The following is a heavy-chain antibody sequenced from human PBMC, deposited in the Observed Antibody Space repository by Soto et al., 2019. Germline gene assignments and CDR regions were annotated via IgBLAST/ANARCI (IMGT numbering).Heavy chain of an antibody. V-gene: IGHV4-30-4*01. CDR3: AREEFYAICWFDP. CDR1: GGPISSGDYY. J-gene: IGHJ5*02. D-gene: IGHD2-8*01. CDR2: TYYSGST. Sequence: QVQLQESGPGLVKPSQTLSLTCTFSGGPISSGDYYWSWIRQPPGKGLEWIGYTYYSGSTYYNPSLESRVTITVDTSMNQYSLQVNSVTAADTAVYYCAREEFYAICWFDPWGQGTLVTVSS.